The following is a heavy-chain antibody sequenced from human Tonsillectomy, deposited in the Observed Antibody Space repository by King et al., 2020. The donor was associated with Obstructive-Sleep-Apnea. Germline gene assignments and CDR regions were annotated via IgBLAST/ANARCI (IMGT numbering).Heavy chain of an antibody. CDR3: AREDSGDTASY. CDR1: GFTFGNYA. V-gene: IGHV3-30*04. J-gene: IGHJ4*02. Sequence: VQLVESGGGVVQPGRSLRLSCAASGFTFGNYAMHWVRQAPGKGLEWVAVISYDGSNNYYADSVKGRFTISRDNSKNTLYLQMNSLRAEDTAVYYCAREDSGDTASYWGQGTLVTVSS. D-gene: IGHD5-18*01. CDR2: ISYDGSNN.